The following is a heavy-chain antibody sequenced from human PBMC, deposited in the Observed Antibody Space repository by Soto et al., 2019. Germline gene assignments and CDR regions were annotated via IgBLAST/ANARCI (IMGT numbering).Heavy chain of an antibody. CDR1: GGSMRSYY. V-gene: IGHV4-59*01. Sequence: TLSLTCTVSGGSMRSYYWSWIRQPPGKGLEWIGLIFYSGSTNYNPSLKSRVTISVDTSKNQFSLKLSSVTAADTAVYYCARGRIRVFDYWGQGTLVTVSS. D-gene: IGHD5-18*01. CDR3: ARGRIRVFDY. CDR2: IFYSGST. J-gene: IGHJ4*02.